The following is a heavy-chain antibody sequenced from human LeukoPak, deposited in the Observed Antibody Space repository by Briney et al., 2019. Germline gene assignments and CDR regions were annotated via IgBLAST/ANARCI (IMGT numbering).Heavy chain of an antibody. CDR3: AKDEPYYYDSSRGLIDY. CDR1: GFTFSSYA. D-gene: IGHD3-22*01. V-gene: IGHV3-23*01. CDR2: ISGSGGST. Sequence: QTGGSLRLSCAASGFTFSSYAMSWVRQAPGKGLEWVSAISGSGGSTYYADSVKGRFTISRDNSKNTLYLQMNSLRAEDTAVYYCAKDEPYYYDSSRGLIDYWGQGTLVTVSS. J-gene: IGHJ4*02.